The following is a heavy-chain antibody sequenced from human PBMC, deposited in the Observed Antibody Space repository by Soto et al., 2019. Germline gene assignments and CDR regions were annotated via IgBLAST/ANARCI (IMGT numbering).Heavy chain of an antibody. D-gene: IGHD6-13*01. CDR3: ARDSSSWYEFRNYGMDV. CDR1: GFTFSSYW. Sequence: TGGSLRLSCAASGFTFSSYWMHWVRQAPGKGLVWVSRINSDGSSTSYADSVKGRFTISRDNAKNTLYLQMNSLRAEDTAVYYCARDSSSWYEFRNYGMDVWGQGTTVTVSS. V-gene: IGHV3-74*01. J-gene: IGHJ6*02. CDR2: INSDGSST.